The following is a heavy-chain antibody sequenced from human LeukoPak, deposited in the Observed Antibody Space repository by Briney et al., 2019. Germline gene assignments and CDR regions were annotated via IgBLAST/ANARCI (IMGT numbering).Heavy chain of an antibody. CDR2: ISGSGSAT. Sequence: GRSLRLSCAASGFTFRSYAMNWVRQAPGKGLEWVSAISGSGSATYYADSVKGRFTISRDNSKNTLYLQMNSLRAEDTAVYYCAKDQYGEAFDIWGPGTMVTVSS. J-gene: IGHJ3*02. V-gene: IGHV3-23*01. CDR3: AKDQYGEAFDI. CDR1: GFTFRSYA. D-gene: IGHD4-17*01.